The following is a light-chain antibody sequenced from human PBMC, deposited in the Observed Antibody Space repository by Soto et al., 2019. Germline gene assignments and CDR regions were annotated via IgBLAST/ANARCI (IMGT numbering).Light chain of an antibody. CDR2: YDS. J-gene: IGLJ2*01. CDR1: SIGSKN. V-gene: IGLV3-21*04. CDR3: QVWDSSSDHSVV. Sequence: SYELTQPPSLSVAPGKTAKITCGGSSIGSKNVHWYQQRPGQAPVLVIYYDSDRPSGIPERFSGSNSGNTATLTISRVEAGDEADYYCQVWDSSSDHSVVFGGGTQLTVL.